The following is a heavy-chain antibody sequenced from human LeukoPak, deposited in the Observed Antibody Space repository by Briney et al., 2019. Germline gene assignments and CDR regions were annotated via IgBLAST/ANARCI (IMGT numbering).Heavy chain of an antibody. J-gene: IGHJ4*02. CDR1: GFTFDDYA. Sequence: PGGSLRLSCAASGFTFDDYAMHWVRQAPGKGLEWVSLISWDGGSTYYADSVKGRFTISRDNSKNSLYLQMNSLRAEDTALYYCAKDQGDCSGGSCYYFDYWGQGTLVTVYS. CDR3: AKDQGDCSGGSCYYFDY. D-gene: IGHD2-15*01. V-gene: IGHV3-43D*03. CDR2: ISWDGGST.